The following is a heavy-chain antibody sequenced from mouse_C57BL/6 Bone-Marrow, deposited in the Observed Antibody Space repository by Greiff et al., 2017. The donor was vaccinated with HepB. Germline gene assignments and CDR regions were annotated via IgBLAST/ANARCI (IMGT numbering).Heavy chain of an antibody. CDR1: GYTFTSYW. J-gene: IGHJ2*01. CDR3: ARDYYDYDGGYFDY. V-gene: IGHV1-64*01. Sequence: QVHVKQSGAELVKPGASVKLSCKASGYTFTSYWMHWVKQRPGQGLEWIGMIHPNSGSTNYNEKFKSKATLTVDKSSSTAYMQLSSLTSEDSAVYYCARDYYDYDGGYFDYWGQGTTLTVSS. D-gene: IGHD2-4*01. CDR2: IHPNSGST.